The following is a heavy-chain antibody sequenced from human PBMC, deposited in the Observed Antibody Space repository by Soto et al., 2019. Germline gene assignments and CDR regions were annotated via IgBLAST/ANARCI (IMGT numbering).Heavy chain of an antibody. D-gene: IGHD3-22*01. Sequence: EVQLVESGGGLVQPGGSLRLSCAASGFTFSSYWMHWVRQAPGKGLVWVSRINSDGSSTSYADSVKGRFTISRDNAKNTLYLQMNSQRAEDTAVYYCAREGVVGSSGYYSYYFDYWGQGTLVTVSS. CDR1: GFTFSSYW. J-gene: IGHJ4*02. V-gene: IGHV3-74*01. CDR3: AREGVVGSSGYYSYYFDY. CDR2: INSDGSST.